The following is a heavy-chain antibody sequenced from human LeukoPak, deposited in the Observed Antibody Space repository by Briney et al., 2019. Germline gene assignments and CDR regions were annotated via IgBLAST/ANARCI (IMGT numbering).Heavy chain of an antibody. Sequence: GGSLRLSCAASGFTFDDYAMHWVRQAPGKGLEWVSVIYSGGSTYYADSVKGRFTISRDNSKNTLYLQMNSLRAEDTAVYYCARDRVGATHNYYYYYMDVWGKGTTVTISS. V-gene: IGHV3-66*01. CDR3: ARDRVGATHNYYYYYMDV. D-gene: IGHD1-26*01. CDR2: IYSGGST. J-gene: IGHJ6*03. CDR1: GFTFDDYA.